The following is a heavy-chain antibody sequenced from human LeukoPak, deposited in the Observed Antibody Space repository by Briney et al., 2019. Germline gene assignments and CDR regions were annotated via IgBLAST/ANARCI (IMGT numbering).Heavy chain of an antibody. CDR2: ISGSGGST. J-gene: IGHJ4*02. D-gene: IGHD2-2*01. CDR3: AKGASHFIFGY. CDR1: GFTFSVYR. V-gene: IGHV3-23*01. Sequence: SGGSLRLSCAASGFTFSVYRMNWVRQAPGKGLEWVSAISGSGGSTYYADSVKGRFTISRDNSKNTLYLQMNSLRAEDTAVYYCAKGASHFIFGYWGQGTLVTVSS.